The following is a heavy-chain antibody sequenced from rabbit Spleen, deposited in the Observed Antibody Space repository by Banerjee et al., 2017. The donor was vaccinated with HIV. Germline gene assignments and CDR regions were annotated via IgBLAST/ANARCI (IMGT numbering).Heavy chain of an antibody. CDR1: GFDFNSYG. J-gene: IGHJ2*01. CDR3: ARGDDDIIGNDYPGAFDP. V-gene: IGHV1S47*01. D-gene: IGHD7-1*01. CDR2: IDPNFLST. Sequence: QEQLVESGGGLVQPGGSLKLSCKASGFDFNSYGVSWVRQAPGKGLEWIGYIDPNFLSTYYTSSVNGRFTISSHNAQNTVYLQLSSLALADTATYFCARGDDDIIGNDYPGAFDPWGPGTLVTVS.